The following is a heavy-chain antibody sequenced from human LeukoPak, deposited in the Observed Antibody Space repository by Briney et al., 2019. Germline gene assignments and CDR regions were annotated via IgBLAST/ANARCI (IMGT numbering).Heavy chain of an antibody. CDR3: TRVPDSLGGY. CDR2: IRSKANSYAT. D-gene: IGHD3-22*01. CDR1: GFTFSGSA. Sequence: GGSLRLSCAASGFTFSGSAMHWVRQASGKGLEWVGRIRSKANSYATAYAASVKGRFTISRDDSKNTAYLQMNSLKTEDTAVYYCTRVPDSLGGYWGQGTLVTVSS. V-gene: IGHV3-73*01. J-gene: IGHJ4*02.